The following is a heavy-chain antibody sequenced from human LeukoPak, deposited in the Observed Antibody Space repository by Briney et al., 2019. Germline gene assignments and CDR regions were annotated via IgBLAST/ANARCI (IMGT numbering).Heavy chain of an antibody. CDR2: MNPNSGNT. CDR3: ARGTLDRL. V-gene: IGHV1-8*03. D-gene: IGHD3-22*01. J-gene: IGHJ4*02. CDR1: GYTFTSYD. Sequence: GSVKVSCKAPGYTFTSYDINWVRQATGQGVEWMGWMNPNSGNTGYAQKFQGRVTITRNTSISTDYMELSSLRSEDTAVYYCARGTLDRLWGQGTLVTASS.